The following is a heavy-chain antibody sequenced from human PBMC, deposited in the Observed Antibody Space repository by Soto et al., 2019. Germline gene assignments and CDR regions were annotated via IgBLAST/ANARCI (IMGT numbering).Heavy chain of an antibody. V-gene: IGHV2-26*01. J-gene: IGHJ4*02. CDR2: IFSSDDK. CDR1: GFSLNTDGMG. CDR3: ARLRGYDSLVGVDY. Sequence: QVTLKEAGPVLVKPTETLTLTCTVSGFSLNTDGMGVSWIRQPPGKALEWLAQIFSSDDKSYSASLKSRLSISKDSSGSQVVLSVTNMDPVDTATYYCARLRGYDSLVGVDYWGQGILVTVSS. D-gene: IGHD5-12*01.